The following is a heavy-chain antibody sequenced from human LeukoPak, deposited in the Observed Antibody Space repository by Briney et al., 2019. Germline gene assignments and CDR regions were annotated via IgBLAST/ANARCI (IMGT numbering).Heavy chain of an antibody. D-gene: IGHD6-19*01. CDR3: ARGLVAGTGRFDP. CDR1: GGTFSSYA. Sequence: ASVKVSCKASGGTFSSYAISWVRQAPGQGLEWMGGIIPIFGTANYAQKFQGRVKITADESTSTAYMELSSLRSEDTAVYYCARGLVAGTGRFDPWGQGTLVTVSS. J-gene: IGHJ5*02. CDR2: IIPIFGTA. V-gene: IGHV1-69*13.